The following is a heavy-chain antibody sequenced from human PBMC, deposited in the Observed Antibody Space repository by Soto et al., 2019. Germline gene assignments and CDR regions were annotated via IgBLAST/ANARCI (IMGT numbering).Heavy chain of an antibody. CDR1: GYTFTSYG. CDR3: ARGGNLRYFDWLLYNWFDP. Sequence: QVQLVQSGAEVKKPGASVKVSCKASGYTFTSYGISWVRQAPGQGLEWMGWISAYNGNTNYAQKLQGRVTMTTDTSRSTAYMELRSLRSDDTAGYYCARGGNLRYFDWLLYNWFDPWGQGTLVTVSS. CDR2: ISAYNGNT. J-gene: IGHJ5*02. V-gene: IGHV1-18*01. D-gene: IGHD3-9*01.